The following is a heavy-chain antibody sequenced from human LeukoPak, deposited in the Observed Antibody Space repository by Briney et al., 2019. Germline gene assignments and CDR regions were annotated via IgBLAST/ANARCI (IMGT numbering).Heavy chain of an antibody. CDR2: IYYSGST. CDR1: GYSISTGYY. CDR3: ARRVPYYYGSGRRVSYYYYMDV. D-gene: IGHD3-10*01. Sequence: SSETLSLTCTVSGYSISTGYYWDWIRQPPGKGLEWIGYIYYSGSTNYNPSLKSRVTISVDTSKNQFSLKLSSVTAADTAVYYCARRVPYYYGSGRRVSYYYYMDVWGKGTTVTISS. J-gene: IGHJ6*03. V-gene: IGHV4-61*01.